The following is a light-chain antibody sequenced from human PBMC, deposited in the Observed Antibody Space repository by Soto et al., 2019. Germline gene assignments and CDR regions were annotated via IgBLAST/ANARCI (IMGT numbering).Light chain of an antibody. Sequence: AIQMTQSPSSLSASVGDRVTITCRASQGIGNDLAWYQQKPGKAPKLLIYAASTLQSGVPSRFSGSGSGTDFSLTISNLQPGDLASYYCLQDFHFPLSFGGGTKVEIK. CDR2: AAS. J-gene: IGKJ4*01. V-gene: IGKV1-6*02. CDR1: QGIGND. CDR3: LQDFHFPLS.